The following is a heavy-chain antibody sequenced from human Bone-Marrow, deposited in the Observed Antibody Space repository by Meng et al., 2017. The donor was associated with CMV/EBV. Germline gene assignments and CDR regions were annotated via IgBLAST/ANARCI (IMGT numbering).Heavy chain of an antibody. CDR1: GGSISSSDYY. Sequence: SETLSLTCTVSGGSISSSDYYWSWIRQPPGKGLEWIGEINHSGSTNYNPSLKSRVTISVDTSKNQFSLKLSSVTAADTAVYYCARARDGTGTTWVRDYWGQGTLVNVPS. CDR2: INHSGST. D-gene: IGHD1-7*01. J-gene: IGHJ4*02. V-gene: IGHV4-39*07. CDR3: ARARDGTGTTWVRDY.